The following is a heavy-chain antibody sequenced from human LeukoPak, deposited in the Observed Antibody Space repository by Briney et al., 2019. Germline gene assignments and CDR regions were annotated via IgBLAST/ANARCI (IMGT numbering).Heavy chain of an antibody. J-gene: IGHJ6*02. Sequence: GGSLRLSCAASGFTFSSYGMHWVRQAPGKRLEWVAVIWYDGSNKYYADSVKGRFTISRDNSKNTLYLQMNSLRAEDTAVYYCARVVVDNYYYGMDVWGQGTTVTVSS. V-gene: IGHV3-33*01. CDR3: ARVVVDNYYYGMDV. D-gene: IGHD3-22*01. CDR2: IWYDGSNK. CDR1: GFTFSSYG.